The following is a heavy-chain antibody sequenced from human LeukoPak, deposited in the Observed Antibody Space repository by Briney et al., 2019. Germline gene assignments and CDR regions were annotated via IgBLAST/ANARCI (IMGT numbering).Heavy chain of an antibody. CDR2: IYTSGST. Sequence: PSETLSLTCTVSGGSISSGSYYWSWIRQPAGKGLEWIGRIYTSGSTNYNPSLKSRVTISVDTSKNQLSLKLSSVTAADTAVYYCARGPPTGDDAFDIWGQGTMVTVSS. V-gene: IGHV4-61*02. J-gene: IGHJ3*02. CDR3: ARGPPTGDDAFDI. CDR1: GGSISSGSYY.